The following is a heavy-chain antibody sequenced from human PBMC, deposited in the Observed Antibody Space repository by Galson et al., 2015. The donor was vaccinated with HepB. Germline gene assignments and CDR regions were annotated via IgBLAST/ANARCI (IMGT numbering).Heavy chain of an antibody. Sequence: SLRLSCAASGYTFSSYGVHWVRQAPGKGLEWVALTSNGGSNKYYADSVQGRFTISRDNSKNTVYLQMNSLRADDTALYYCARTAAPYYYYFGLDVWGQGTTVIVSS. CDR2: TSNGGSNK. V-gene: IGHV3-30*04. CDR1: GYTFSSYG. D-gene: IGHD6-25*01. CDR3: ARTAAPYYYYFGLDV. J-gene: IGHJ6*02.